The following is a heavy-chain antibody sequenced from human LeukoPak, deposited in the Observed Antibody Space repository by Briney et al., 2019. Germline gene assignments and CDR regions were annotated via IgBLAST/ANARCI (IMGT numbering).Heavy chain of an antibody. CDR3: ATEGYSSGWFDFDY. CDR1: GGTFSSYA. J-gene: IGHJ4*02. D-gene: IGHD6-19*01. CDR2: IIPIFGTA. Sequence: ASVKVSCKASGGTFSSYAISWVRQAPGQGLEWMGGIIPIFGTANYAQKFQGRVTITADESTSTAYMELSSLRSEDTAVYYCATEGYSSGWFDFDYWGQGTLVTVSS. V-gene: IGHV1-69*13.